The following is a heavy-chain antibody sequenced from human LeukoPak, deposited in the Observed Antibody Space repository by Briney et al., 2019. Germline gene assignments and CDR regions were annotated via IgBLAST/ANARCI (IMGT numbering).Heavy chain of an antibody. D-gene: IGHD3-22*01. CDR2: INPNSGCT. J-gene: IGHJ4*02. V-gene: IGHV1-2*02. CDR3: ARADDSSGYWGSPAPYYFDY. Sequence: ASVKVSFKASVYTFTGYYMHGVRQAAGQGLEWMGWINPNSGCTNYAQKFQGRVTMTRDTSISTAYMELSRLRSDDTAVYYFARADDSSGYWGSPAPYYFDYWGQGTLVTVSS. CDR1: VYTFTGYY.